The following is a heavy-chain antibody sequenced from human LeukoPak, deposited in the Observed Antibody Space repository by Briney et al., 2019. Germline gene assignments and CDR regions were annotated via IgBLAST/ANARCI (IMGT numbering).Heavy chain of an antibody. CDR2: IHYGANT. CDR1: GVSITSSSYY. Sequence: SETPSLTCTVSGVSITSSSYYWGWIRQPPGKGPEWIGSIHYGANTYRNPSLKSRVTISMDTSKNHFSLSLSSVTAADTAVYYCARNDAKMVTVDYWGQGTLVTVSS. V-gene: IGHV4-39*02. CDR3: ARNDAKMVTVDY. D-gene: IGHD2-21*02. J-gene: IGHJ4*02.